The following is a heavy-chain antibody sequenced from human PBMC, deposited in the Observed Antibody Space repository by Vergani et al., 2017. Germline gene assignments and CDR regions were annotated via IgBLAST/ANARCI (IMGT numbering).Heavy chain of an antibody. CDR1: GYTFTSYA. V-gene: IGHV1-3*01. CDR2: INAGNGNT. J-gene: IGHJ4*02. CDR3: ASLQTPITIFGVVIPENDDY. Sequence: QVQLVQSGAEVKKPGASVKVSCKASGYTFTSYAMHWVRQAPGQRLEWMGWINAGNGNTKYSQKFQGRVTITRDTSASTAYMELSSLRSEDTAVYYCASLQTPITIFGVVIPENDDYWGQGTLVTVSS. D-gene: IGHD3-3*01.